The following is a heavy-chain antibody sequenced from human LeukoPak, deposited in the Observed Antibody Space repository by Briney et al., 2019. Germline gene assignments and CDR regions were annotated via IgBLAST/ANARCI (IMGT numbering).Heavy chain of an antibody. J-gene: IGHJ5*02. CDR1: GFTFSSYW. D-gene: IGHD3-16*02. V-gene: IGHV3-7*01. CDR3: ARESLGDYVWGSYHH. Sequence: QPGRSLRLSCAASGFTFSSYWMSWVRQAPGKGLEWVANIKQDGSEKYYVDSVKGRFTISRDNAKNSLYLQMNSLRAEDTAVYYCARESLGDYVWGSYHHWGQGTLVTVSS. CDR2: IKQDGSEK.